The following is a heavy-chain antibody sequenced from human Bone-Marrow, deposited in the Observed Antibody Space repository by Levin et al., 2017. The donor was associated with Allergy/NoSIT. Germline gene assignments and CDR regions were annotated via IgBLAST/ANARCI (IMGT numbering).Heavy chain of an antibody. D-gene: IGHD1-14*01. CDR1: DGSMRTYY. CDR3: ARSMYNEYDYYFYGMDV. CDR2: IYNSAST. V-gene: IGHV4-59*01. J-gene: IGHJ6*02. Sequence: SETLSLTCSVSDGSMRTYYWSWIRQPPGKGLEWIGDIYNSASTRYNPSLRSRITISADTTRNQFSLELTSVTAADTAVYYCARSMYNEYDYYFYGMDVWGQGTLVTVSS.